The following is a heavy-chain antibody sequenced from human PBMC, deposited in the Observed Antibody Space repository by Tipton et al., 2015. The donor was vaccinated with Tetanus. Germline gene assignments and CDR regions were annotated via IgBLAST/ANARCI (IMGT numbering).Heavy chain of an antibody. D-gene: IGHD3-22*01. J-gene: IGHJ6*02. CDR3: ARDRGDYIYYGMDV. CDR2: IDPNSGGT. Sequence: QLVQSGAEVKKPGASVKVSCKASGYTFTGYYIYWVRQAPGQGLEWMGWIDPNSGGTVYAQKFQGRVTMTRDTSISTAYMELRSLRSDDTAVDYCARDRGDYIYYGMDVWGPGATVTVS. CDR1: GYTFTGYY. V-gene: IGHV1-2*02.